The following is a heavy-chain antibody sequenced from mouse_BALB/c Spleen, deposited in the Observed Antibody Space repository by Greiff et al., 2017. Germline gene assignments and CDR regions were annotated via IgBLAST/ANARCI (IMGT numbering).Heavy chain of an antibody. D-gene: IGHD2-3*01. J-gene: IGHJ4*01. CDR2: IWAGGST. V-gene: IGHV2-9*02. Sequence: VKLMESGPGLVAPSQSLSITCTVSGFSLTSYGVHWVRQPPGKGLEWLGVIWAGGSTNYNSALMSRLSISKDNSKSQVFLKMNSLQTDDTAMYYCARDWTYDGYYEYDAMDYWGQGTSVTVSA. CDR1: GFSLTSYG. CDR3: ARDWTYDGYYEYDAMDY.